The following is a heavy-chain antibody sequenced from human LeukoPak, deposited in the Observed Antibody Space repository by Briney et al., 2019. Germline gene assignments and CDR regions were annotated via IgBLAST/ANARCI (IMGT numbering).Heavy chain of an antibody. V-gene: IGHV4-59*01. CDR2: IYYSGST. CDR3: ARYSGSYPHDAFDI. D-gene: IGHD1-26*01. J-gene: IGHJ3*02. Sequence: SETLSLTCTVSGGSISSYYWSWIRQPPGKGLEWIGHIYYSGSTNYNPSLKSRVTISVDTSKDQFSLKLRSVTAADTAVYYCARYSGSYPHDAFDIWGQGTMVTVSS. CDR1: GGSISSYY.